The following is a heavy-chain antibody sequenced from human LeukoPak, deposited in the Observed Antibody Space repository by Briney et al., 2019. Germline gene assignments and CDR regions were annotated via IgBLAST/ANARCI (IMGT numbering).Heavy chain of an antibody. CDR1: GYTLTELS. J-gene: IGHJ6*03. V-gene: IGHV1-24*01. D-gene: IGHD5-12*01. CDR3: ATLVATIHPYYYYYYMDV. Sequence: ASVKVSCKVSGYTLTELSMHWVRRAPGKGLEWMGGFDPEDGETIYAQKFQGRVTMTEDTSTDTAYMELSSLRSEDTAVYYCATLVATIHPYYYYYYMDVWGKGTTVTVSS. CDR2: FDPEDGET.